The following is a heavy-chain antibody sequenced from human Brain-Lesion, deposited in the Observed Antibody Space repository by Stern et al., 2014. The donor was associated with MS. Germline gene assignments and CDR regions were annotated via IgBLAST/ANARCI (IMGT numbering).Heavy chain of an antibody. CDR2: VNNDGRRT. Sequence: DVQLAESGGGLVQPGGSLRLSCAASGFTFSHYWMHWVRQAPGKGLVWVSRVNNDGRRTSYADSVKGRFTMSRDNAKNTLYLQMNSLRVEDTAIYYCARGERWFDSWGQGTLVTVSS. CDR1: GFTFSHYW. J-gene: IGHJ5*01. V-gene: IGHV3-74*02. CDR3: ARGERWFDS. D-gene: IGHD3-10*01.